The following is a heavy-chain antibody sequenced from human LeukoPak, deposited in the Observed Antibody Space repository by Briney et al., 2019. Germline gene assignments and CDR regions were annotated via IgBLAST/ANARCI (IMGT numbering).Heavy chain of an antibody. CDR2: INHSGST. CDR1: GGSISDYY. D-gene: IGHD4-23*01. CDR3: ARGRCGGNFYYYYGMDV. J-gene: IGHJ6*02. Sequence: SETLSLTCTVSGGSISDYYWSWIRQPPGKGLEWIGEINHSGSTNYNPSLKSRVTISVDTSKNQFSLKLSSVTAADTAVYYCARGRCGGNFYYYYGMDVWGQGTTVTVSS. V-gene: IGHV4-34*01.